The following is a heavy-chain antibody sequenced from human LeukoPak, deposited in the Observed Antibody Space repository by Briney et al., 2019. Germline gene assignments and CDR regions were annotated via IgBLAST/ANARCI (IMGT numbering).Heavy chain of an antibody. CDR1: GFTFKNYG. V-gene: IGHV3-23*01. J-gene: IGHJ4*02. CDR3: AKDLAGSGSYSFDY. Sequence: GGSLRLSCAASGFTFKNYGMSWVRQAPGKGLEWVSDISGTGANTYYADSVKGRFTISRDNSKNTLYLQMNSLRAEDTAVYYCAKDLAGSGSYSFDYWGQGTLVTVSS. D-gene: IGHD1-26*01. CDR2: ISGTGANT.